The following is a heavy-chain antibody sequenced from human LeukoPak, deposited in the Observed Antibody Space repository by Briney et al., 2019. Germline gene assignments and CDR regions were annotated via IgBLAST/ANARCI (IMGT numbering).Heavy chain of an antibody. Sequence: PGGSLRLSCAASGFTFSSYWMHWVRQAPGKGLVWVSRINSDGSSTSYADSVKGRFTISRDNSKNTLYLQMNSLRAEDTAVYYCAKGTFRHPGSLDIWGQGTMVTVSS. D-gene: IGHD1-26*01. J-gene: IGHJ3*02. V-gene: IGHV3-74*01. CDR1: GFTFSSYW. CDR3: AKGTFRHPGSLDI. CDR2: INSDGSST.